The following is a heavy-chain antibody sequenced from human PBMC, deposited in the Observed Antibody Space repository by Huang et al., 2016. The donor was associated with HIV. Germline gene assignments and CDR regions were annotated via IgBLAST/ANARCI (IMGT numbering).Heavy chain of an antibody. CDR3: ARDATKNPRGWFDP. D-gene: IGHD1-1*01. CDR2: MNHLGSS. Sequence: QVQLQQWGAQLLKSAETLSLTCAVYGGSLSGYYWGWLRQAPGKGLEWIGEMNHLGSSNYNPSLKSRVSMSVDGYKKQFCITRQSITDADTAMYYCARDATKNPRGWFDPWGQGTLVTVSS. J-gene: IGHJ5*02. CDR1: GGSLSGYY. V-gene: IGHV4-34*01.